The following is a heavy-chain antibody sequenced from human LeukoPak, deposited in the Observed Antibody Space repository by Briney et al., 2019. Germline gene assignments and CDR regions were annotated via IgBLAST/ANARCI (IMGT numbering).Heavy chain of an antibody. V-gene: IGHV1-2*02. D-gene: IGHD2-2*01. CDR3: ARRYCSSTSCYWFDP. CDR1: GYTFTSYG. J-gene: IGHJ5*02. CDR2: VNPNSGGT. Sequence: GASVKVSCKASGYTFTSYGISWVRQAPGQGLEWMGWVNPNSGGTNYAQKFQGRVTMTRDTSISTAYMELSGLRSDDTAVYYCARRYCSSTSCYWFDPWGQGTLVTVSS.